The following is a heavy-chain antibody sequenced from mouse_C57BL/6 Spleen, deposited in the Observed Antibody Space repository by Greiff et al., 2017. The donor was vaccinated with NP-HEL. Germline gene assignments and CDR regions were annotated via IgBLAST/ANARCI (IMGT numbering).Heavy chain of an antibody. CDR1: GYAFSSSW. D-gene: IGHD2-4*01. Sequence: QVQLQQSGPELVKPGASVKISCKASGYAFSSSWMDWVKQRPGKGLEWIGRIYPGDGDTNYNGKFKGKATLTADKSSSTAYMQLSSLTSEDSAVYFCARVDYDYLDYWGQGTTLTVSS. CDR3: ARVDYDYLDY. J-gene: IGHJ2*01. CDR2: IYPGDGDT. V-gene: IGHV1-82*01.